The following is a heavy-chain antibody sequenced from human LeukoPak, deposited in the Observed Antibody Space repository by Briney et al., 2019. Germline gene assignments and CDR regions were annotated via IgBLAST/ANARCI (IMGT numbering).Heavy chain of an antibody. CDR1: GGSISSSRYY. Sequence: SETLSLTCTVSGGSISSSRYYWGWIRHPPGKGLEWIGSIYYSGSTYYNPSLKSRVTIFVDTSKNQFFLKLSSVTAAETAVYYCATHVSPYCSSSSCYAWSFDYWGRGTLVTVSS. D-gene: IGHD2-2*01. V-gene: IGHV4-39*01. CDR2: IYYSGST. CDR3: ATHVSPYCSSSSCYAWSFDY. J-gene: IGHJ4*02.